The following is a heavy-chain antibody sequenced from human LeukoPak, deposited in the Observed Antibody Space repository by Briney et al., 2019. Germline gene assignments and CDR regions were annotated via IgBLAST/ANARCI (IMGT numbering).Heavy chain of an antibody. D-gene: IGHD4-17*01. J-gene: IGHJ4*02. V-gene: IGHV4-61*01. Sequence: SETLSLTCTVSGGSISSSSYYWSWIRQPPGKGLEWIGYIYYSGSTNYNPSLKSRVTISVDTSKNQFSLKLSSVTAADTAVYYCARGIYGAVDYFDYWGQGTLVTVSS. CDR3: ARGIYGAVDYFDY. CDR2: IYYSGST. CDR1: GGSISSSSYY.